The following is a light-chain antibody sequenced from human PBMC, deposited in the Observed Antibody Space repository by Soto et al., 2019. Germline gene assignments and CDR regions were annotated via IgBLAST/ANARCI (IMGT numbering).Light chain of an antibody. J-gene: IGKJ3*01. Sequence: EIVLTQSPATLSLSPGARATLSCRASQSVSSYLAWYPQKPDQAPRLLIYDATNRATGIPARFSGSGSGTDVTLTISSLSPEVTGVHYCQQRSNWPPAYTFGPGTKVDIK. CDR3: QQRSNWPPAYT. CDR1: QSVSSY. V-gene: IGKV3-11*01. CDR2: DAT.